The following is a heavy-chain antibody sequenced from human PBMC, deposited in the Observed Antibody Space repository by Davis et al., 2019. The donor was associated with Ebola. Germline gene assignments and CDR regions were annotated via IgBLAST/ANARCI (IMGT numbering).Heavy chain of an antibody. CDR3: ATQTPRGVNDYGDYDFDY. CDR1: GYIFANYW. CDR2: IYPGDSDT. V-gene: IGHV5-51*01. J-gene: IGHJ4*02. Sequence: GESLKISCKASGYIFANYWIGWVRQMPGKGLEWMGIIYPGDSDTRYSPSFQGQVTISADKSISTAYLQWSSLKASDTAMYYCATQTPRGVNDYGDYDFDYWGQGTLVTVSS. D-gene: IGHD4-17*01.